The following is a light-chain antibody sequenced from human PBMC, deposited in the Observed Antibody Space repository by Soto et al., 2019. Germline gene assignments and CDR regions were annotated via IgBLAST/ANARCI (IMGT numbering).Light chain of an antibody. Sequence: EIVLTQSPGTLSLSPGERATLSCRARQSVSSSSYLAWYQQKPGQAPRLLIYGASSRATGIPDRFSGSGSATDFTLTISRLEPEDFSVYYCRQYGSSPSYTFGQETKLEIK. CDR1: QSVSSSSY. V-gene: IGKV3-20*01. J-gene: IGKJ2*01. CDR2: GAS. CDR3: RQYGSSPSYT.